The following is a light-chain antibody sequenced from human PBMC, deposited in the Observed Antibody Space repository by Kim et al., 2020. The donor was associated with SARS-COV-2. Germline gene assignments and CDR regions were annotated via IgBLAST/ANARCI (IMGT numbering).Light chain of an antibody. CDR2: EDN. CDR1: KLGNKY. CDR3: QAWDSSTDVV. V-gene: IGLV3-1*01. Sequence: SYGLTQPPSVSVSPGQTATITCSGDKLGNKYVCWYQQKPGQSPVLVIYEDNKRPSEIPERFSGSNSGNTATLTISGTQAIDEADYYCQAWDSSTDVVFGGGTQLTVL. J-gene: IGLJ2*01.